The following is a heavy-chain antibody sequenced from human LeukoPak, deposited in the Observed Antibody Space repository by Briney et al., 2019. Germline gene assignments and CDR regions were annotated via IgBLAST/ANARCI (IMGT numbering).Heavy chain of an antibody. CDR3: ARDMATGTTGGDY. V-gene: IGHV3-30*04. CDR2: ISYDGSNK. J-gene: IGHJ4*02. CDR1: GFTFSSYA. Sequence: GGSLRLSCAASGFTFSSYAMHWVRQAPGKGLEWVAVISYDGSNKYYADSVKGRFTISRDNSKNTLYLQMNSLRAEDTAVYYCARDMATGTTGGDYWGQGTLVTVSS. D-gene: IGHD1-1*01.